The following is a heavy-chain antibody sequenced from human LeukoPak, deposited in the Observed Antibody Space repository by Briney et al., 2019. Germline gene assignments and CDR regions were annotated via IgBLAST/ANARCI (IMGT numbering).Heavy chain of an antibody. CDR3: ASAPPTFLTHRFDP. J-gene: IGHJ5*02. V-gene: IGHV3-74*03. CDR1: GFSFRNYR. CDR2: LNSDETSA. D-gene: IGHD4/OR15-4a*01. Sequence: GGSLRLSCVISGFSFRNYRMHWVRQAPGRGLVWVSRLNSDETSATYADSVKGRFTISRDTAKNTLYLDMNSLRVEDTAVYYCASAPPTFLTHRFDPWGQGTLVTVSS.